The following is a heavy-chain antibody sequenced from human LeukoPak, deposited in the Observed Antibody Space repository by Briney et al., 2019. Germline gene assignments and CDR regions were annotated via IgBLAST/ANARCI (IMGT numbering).Heavy chain of an antibody. CDR3: ARAPDDILTGPPDY. Sequence: SETLSLTCTVSGGSISSSSYYWGWIRQPPGKGLEWIGSIYYSGSTYYNPSLKSRVTISVDTSKNLFSLKLSSVTAADTAVYYCARAPDDILTGPPDYWGQGTLVTVSS. J-gene: IGHJ4*02. V-gene: IGHV4-39*01. CDR2: IYYSGST. D-gene: IGHD3-9*01. CDR1: GGSISSSSYY.